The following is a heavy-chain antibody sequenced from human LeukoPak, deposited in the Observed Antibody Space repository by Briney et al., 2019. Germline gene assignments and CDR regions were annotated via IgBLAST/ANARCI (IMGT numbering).Heavy chain of an antibody. CDR2: ISSSGSTI. D-gene: IGHD1-26*01. CDR1: GFTFSSYE. Sequence: PGGSLRLSCAASGFTFSSYEMNWVRQAPGKGLEWVSYISSSGSTIYYADSVKGRFTISRDNAKNSLYLQMNSLRAEDTAVYYCARDSGKTSGSYTQVDYWGQGTLVTVSS. V-gene: IGHV3-48*03. CDR3: ARDSGKTSGSYTQVDY. J-gene: IGHJ4*02.